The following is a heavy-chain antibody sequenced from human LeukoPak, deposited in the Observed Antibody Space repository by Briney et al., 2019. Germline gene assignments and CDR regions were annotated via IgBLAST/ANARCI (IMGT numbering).Heavy chain of an antibody. CDR3: ARGAYCGGDCSSSDAFDI. V-gene: IGHV1-18*01. J-gene: IGHJ3*02. CDR2: ISAYNGNT. Sequence: ASVKVSCKASGYTFINYGVIWVRQAPGQGLEWMGWISAYNGNTNYAQNLQGRVTMTTDTSTSTGYLELRSLRSDDTAVYYCARGAYCGGDCSSSDAFDIWGQGTMVTVSS. CDR1: GYTFINYG. D-gene: IGHD2-21*02.